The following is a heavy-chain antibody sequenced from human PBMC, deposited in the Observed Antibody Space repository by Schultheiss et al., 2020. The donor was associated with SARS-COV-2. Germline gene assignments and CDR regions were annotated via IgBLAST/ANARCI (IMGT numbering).Heavy chain of an antibody. Sequence: SQTLSLTCTVSGGSVDSGRFYWSWIRQPPGKGLEWIGEIYHSGSTNYNPSLKSRVTISVDKSKNQFSLKLTSVTAADTAIYYCARGWFPEATSFAFDSWGRGTLVTVSS. D-gene: IGHD1-26*01. CDR3: ARGWFPEATSFAFDS. CDR2: IYHSGST. J-gene: IGHJ4*02. V-gene: IGHV4-61*01. CDR1: GGSVDSGRFY.